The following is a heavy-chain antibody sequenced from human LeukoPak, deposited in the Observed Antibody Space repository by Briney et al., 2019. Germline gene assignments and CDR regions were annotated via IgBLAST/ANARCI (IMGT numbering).Heavy chain of an antibody. Sequence: SETLSLTCAVSGGSISSSNWWSWVRQPPGKGLEWIGEIYHSGSTNYNPSLKSRVTISVDTSKNQFSLKLSSVTAADTAVYYCARGLEDCSSTSCSFGWFDPWGQGTLVTVSS. J-gene: IGHJ5*02. CDR2: IYHSGST. CDR1: GGSISSSNW. V-gene: IGHV4-4*02. D-gene: IGHD2-2*01. CDR3: ARGLEDCSSTSCSFGWFDP.